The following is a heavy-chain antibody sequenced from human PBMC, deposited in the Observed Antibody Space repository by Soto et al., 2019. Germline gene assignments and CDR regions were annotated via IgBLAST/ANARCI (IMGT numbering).Heavy chain of an antibody. CDR2: IYPGDSDT. CDR3: ARGYCTATICDPWFDP. J-gene: IGHJ5*02. V-gene: IGHV5-51*01. CDR1: GYAFSSYW. D-gene: IGHD2-8*02. Sequence: GESLKISCQGPGYAFSSYWIAWVRQMPGKGLEWMGIIYPGDSDTRYSPSFQGQVTISVDKSITTAYLQWSSLKASDTAMYYCARGYCTATICDPWFDPWGQGTLVTGSS.